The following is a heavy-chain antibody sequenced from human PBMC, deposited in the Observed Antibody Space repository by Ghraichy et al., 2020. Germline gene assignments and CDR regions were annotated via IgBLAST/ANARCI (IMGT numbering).Heavy chain of an antibody. Sequence: SETLSLTCAVYGGSFSGYYWSWIRQPPGKGLEWIGEINHSGSTNYNPSLKSRVTISVDTSKNQFSLKLSSVTAADTAVYYCARGKKSGYYGFLGLKNKGNYFDYWGQGTLVTVSS. D-gene: IGHD3-3*01. J-gene: IGHJ4*02. CDR3: ARGKKSGYYGFLGLKNKGNYFDY. CDR1: GGSFSGYY. CDR2: INHSGST. V-gene: IGHV4-34*01.